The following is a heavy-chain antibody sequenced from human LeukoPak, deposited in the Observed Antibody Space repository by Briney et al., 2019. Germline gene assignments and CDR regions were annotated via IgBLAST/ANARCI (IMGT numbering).Heavy chain of an antibody. CDR2: INPSGGST. V-gene: IGHV1-46*01. D-gene: IGHD6-6*01. CDR1: GYTFTSYY. CDR3: ARPRQAARPISYFDY. Sequence: GASVKVSCKASGYTFTSYYMHWVRQAPGQGLEWMGIINPSGGSTSYAQKFQGRVTMTRDMSTSTVYMELSSLRSEDTAAYYCARPRQAARPISYFDYWGQGTLVTVSS. J-gene: IGHJ4*02.